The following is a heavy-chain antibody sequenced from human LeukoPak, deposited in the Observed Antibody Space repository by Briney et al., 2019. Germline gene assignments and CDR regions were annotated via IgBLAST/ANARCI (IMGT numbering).Heavy chain of an antibody. Sequence: PSQTLSLTCTVSGGSISSGSYYWSWIRQPAGKGLEWIGRIYTSGSTNYNPSLKSRVTISVDTSKNQFSLKLSSVTAADTAVYYCARALGATRGYFDYWGQGTLVTVSS. CDR1: GGSISSGSYY. CDR2: IYTSGST. CDR3: ARALGATRGYFDY. J-gene: IGHJ4*02. V-gene: IGHV4-61*02. D-gene: IGHD1-26*01.